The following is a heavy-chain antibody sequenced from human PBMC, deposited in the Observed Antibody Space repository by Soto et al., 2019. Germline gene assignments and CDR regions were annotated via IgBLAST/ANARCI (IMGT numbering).Heavy chain of an antibody. D-gene: IGHD3-22*01. CDR2: INPNSGGT. CDR3: ARDKYYDSSGYPNWFDP. J-gene: IGHJ5*02. V-gene: IGHV1-2*02. CDR1: GSTFTGYY. Sequence: ASVEVSCKASGSTFTGYYMHWVRQAPGQGLEWMGWINPNSGGTNYAQKFQGRVTMTRDTSISTAYMELSRLRSDDTAVYYCARDKYYDSSGYPNWFDPWGQGTLVTVSS.